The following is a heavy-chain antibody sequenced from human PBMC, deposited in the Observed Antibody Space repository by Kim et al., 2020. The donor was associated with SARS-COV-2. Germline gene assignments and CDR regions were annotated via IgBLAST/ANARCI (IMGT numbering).Heavy chain of an antibody. CDR3: AKEPGYYDIWPGALDI. CDR2: ISSSGSTI. J-gene: IGHJ3*02. CDR1: GFTFSDYY. D-gene: IGHD3-9*01. V-gene: IGHV3-11*01. Sequence: GGSLRLSCAASGFTFSDYYMSWIRQAPGKGLEWVSYISSSGSTIDYADSVKGRFTISRDNAKNSLYLQMNSLRAEDTALYYCAKEPGYYDIWPGALDIWGQGTMVTVSS.